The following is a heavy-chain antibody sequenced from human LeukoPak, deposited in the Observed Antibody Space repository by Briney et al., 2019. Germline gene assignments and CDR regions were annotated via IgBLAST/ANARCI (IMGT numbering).Heavy chain of an antibody. J-gene: IGHJ6*03. CDR3: ARVSRVAAAGYYYYYYYMDV. D-gene: IGHD6-13*01. CDR1: GGSISSYY. CDR2: IYYSGST. V-gene: IGHV4-59*01. Sequence: SETLSLTCTVSGGSISSYYWSWIRQPPGKGLEWIGYIYYSGSTNYNPSLKSRVTISVDTSKNQFSLKLSSVTAADTAVYYCARVSRVAAAGYYYYYYYMDVWGKGTTVTVSS.